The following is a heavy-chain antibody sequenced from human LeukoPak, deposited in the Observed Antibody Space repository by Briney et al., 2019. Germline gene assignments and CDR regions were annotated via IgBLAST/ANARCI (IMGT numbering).Heavy chain of an antibody. CDR3: ARDKDYSNYFDY. J-gene: IGHJ4*02. CDR2: IIPIFGTA. V-gene: IGHV1-69*05. Sequence: ASVKVSCKASGGTFSSYAISWVRQAPGQGLEWMGGIIPIFGTANYAQKFQGRVTITTDESTSTAYMELSSLRSEDTAVYYCARDKDYSNYFDYWGQGTLVTVSS. D-gene: IGHD2-21*01. CDR1: GGTFSSYA.